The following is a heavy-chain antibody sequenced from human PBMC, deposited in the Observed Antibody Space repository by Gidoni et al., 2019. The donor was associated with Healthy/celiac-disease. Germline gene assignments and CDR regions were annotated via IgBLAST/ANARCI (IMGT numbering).Heavy chain of an antibody. CDR3: ARGKGIPWQRERNFDY. J-gene: IGHJ4*02. V-gene: IGHV1-8*01. CDR2: MNPNRGNT. CDR1: GYTFTSYD. Sequence: QVQLVQSGAEVKKPGASVKVSCKAPGYTFTSYDINWVRQATGQGREWMGWMNPNRGNTGYAQKFQGRVTMTRNTSISTAYMELSSLRSEDTAVYYCARGKGIPWQRERNFDYWGQGTLVTVSS. D-gene: IGHD6-13*01.